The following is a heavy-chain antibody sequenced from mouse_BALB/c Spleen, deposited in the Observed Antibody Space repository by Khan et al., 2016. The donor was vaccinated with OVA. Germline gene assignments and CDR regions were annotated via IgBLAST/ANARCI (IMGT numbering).Heavy chain of an antibody. D-gene: IGHD1-3*01. V-gene: IGHV1-5*01. Sequence: EVKLQESGTVLARPGASVKMSCKASGYSFTSYLIHWVKQRPGQGLEWFGDIYPGNSDTTYNQKFKDKAKLPAGTSANTAYMELSSLTDEDSAVYYCARGGYSSFAYWGQGTLVTVSA. CDR2: IYPGNSDT. CDR1: GYSFTSYL. CDR3: ARGGYSSFAY. J-gene: IGHJ3*01.